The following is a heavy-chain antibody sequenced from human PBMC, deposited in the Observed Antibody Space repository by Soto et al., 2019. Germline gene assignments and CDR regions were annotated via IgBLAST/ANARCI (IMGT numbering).Heavy chain of an antibody. Sequence: QITVKESGPTLVKATQSLTLTCTFSGFSLSTSGGGVGWIRQPPGKALEWLAVIYWDDDKSYSTSLKSRLTITKDTAKNQVALTLPHMDPVDTATYFCAHTKVTHWLGPHVDFWGQGTLVTVSS. D-gene: IGHD4-17*01. CDR2: IYWDDDK. CDR3: AHTKVTHWLGPHVDF. J-gene: IGHJ4*02. CDR1: GFSLSTSGGG. V-gene: IGHV2-5*02.